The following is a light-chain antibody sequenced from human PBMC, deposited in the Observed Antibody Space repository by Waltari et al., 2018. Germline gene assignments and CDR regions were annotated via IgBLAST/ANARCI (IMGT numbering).Light chain of an antibody. CDR1: SPSLGEGLP. CDR3: QSFDSRLSDGVV. Sequence: QSVLTQPPPVSGTPGQRVTISCTGSSPSLGEGLPVHCYQKIPGTAPKLLIFGNNNRPSGVPDRFSGSKSGTSASLAITGLQAEDEGDYYCQSFDSRLSDGVVFGGGTKVTVL. CDR2: GNN. V-gene: IGLV1-40*01. J-gene: IGLJ2*01.